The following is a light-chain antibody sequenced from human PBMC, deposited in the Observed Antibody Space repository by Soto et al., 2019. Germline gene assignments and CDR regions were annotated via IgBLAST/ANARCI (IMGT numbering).Light chain of an antibody. CDR1: QSVKSSY. CDR2: GAS. V-gene: IGKV3-15*01. Sequence: IVMTQSPATLSVSPGERATLSCWASQSVKSSYLAWYQQKPGQAPRLLIYGASTRATGIPARFSGSGSGTEFTLAISSLQSEDFAVYYCQQYNNWPRTFGQGTKVDIK. J-gene: IGKJ1*01. CDR3: QQYNNWPRT.